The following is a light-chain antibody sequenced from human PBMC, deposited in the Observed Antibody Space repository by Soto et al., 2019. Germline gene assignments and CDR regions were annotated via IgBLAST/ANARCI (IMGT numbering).Light chain of an antibody. CDR1: QSVSIK. V-gene: IGKV3-20*01. CDR2: GAS. CDR3: QQSGRP. Sequence: EIVMTQSPATLSVSPGERATLSCRASQSVSIKLAWYQQKPGQAPRLLIYGASSRATGIPDRFSGSGSGTDFTLTISRLEPEDSAVYYCQQSGRPFGQGTKVAIK. J-gene: IGKJ1*01.